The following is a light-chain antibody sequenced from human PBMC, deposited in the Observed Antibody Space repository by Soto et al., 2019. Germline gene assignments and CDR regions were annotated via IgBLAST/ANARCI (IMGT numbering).Light chain of an antibody. CDR3: QQYDNLPLT. Sequence: DIQMTQSPSSLYASVGNRVTLTCQASQDIKNYLNWYQQKSGKAPKLLIYDAYDLETGVTSRFSGSGSGTDFTLTINSLQPEDIATYYCQQYDNLPLTFGGGTKVDIK. J-gene: IGKJ4*01. V-gene: IGKV1-33*01. CDR2: DAY. CDR1: QDIKNY.